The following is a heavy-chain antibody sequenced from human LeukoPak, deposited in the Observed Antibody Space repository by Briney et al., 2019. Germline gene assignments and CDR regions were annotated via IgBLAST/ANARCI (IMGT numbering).Heavy chain of an antibody. D-gene: IGHD3-16*01. V-gene: IGHV3-23*01. J-gene: IGHJ4*02. CDR1: GFTFSSYA. CDR2: ISGRGGST. Sequence: GGSLRLSCAASGFTFSSYAMSWVRQAPGKGLEWVSAISGRGGSTYYADSVKGRFTISRDNPRDTLYLQMNSLRAEDTAVYYCAKGYYDYVWGSYYFDYWGQGTLVTVSS. CDR3: AKGYYDYVWGSYYFDY.